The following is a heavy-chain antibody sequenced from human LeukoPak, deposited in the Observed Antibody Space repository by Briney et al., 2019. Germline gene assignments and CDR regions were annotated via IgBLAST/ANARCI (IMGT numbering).Heavy chain of an antibody. D-gene: IGHD5-12*01. CDR1: GFPFSGSG. V-gene: IGHV3-33*01. CDR3: ARERDIVATKLFDY. J-gene: IGHJ4*02. Sequence: GSSLRLSCAASGFPFSGSGMHWVRQAPGKGLEWVAVIWYDGSHQYYADSVKGRFTISRDNSKNTLDLQMNSLRAEDTAVYYCARERDIVATKLFDYWGQGTLVTVSS. CDR2: IWYDGSHQ.